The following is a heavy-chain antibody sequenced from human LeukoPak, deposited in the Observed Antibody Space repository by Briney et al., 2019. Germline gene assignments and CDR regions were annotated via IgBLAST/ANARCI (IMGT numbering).Heavy chain of an antibody. Sequence: PGGSLRLSCAASGFTFSSYSMNWVRQAPGKGLEWVSSISSSSSYIYYADSVKGRFTISRDNAKNSLYLQMNSLRAEDTAVYYCARDKLTVRGVIISYFDYWGQGTLVTVSS. J-gene: IGHJ4*02. CDR2: ISSSSSYI. CDR3: ARDKLTVRGVIISYFDY. V-gene: IGHV3-21*01. D-gene: IGHD3-10*01. CDR1: GFTFSSYS.